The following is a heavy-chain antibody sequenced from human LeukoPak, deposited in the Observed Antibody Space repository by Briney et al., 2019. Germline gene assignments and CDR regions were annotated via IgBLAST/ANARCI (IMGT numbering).Heavy chain of an antibody. D-gene: IGHD1-26*01. J-gene: IGHJ4*02. CDR3: ARGGVVGATTNFDY. CDR1: GGSFSGYY. Sequence: SETLSLTCAVYGGSFSGYYWSWIRQPPGKGLEWIGYIYYSGSTNYNPSLKSRVTISVDTSKNQFSLKLSSVTAADTAVYYCARGGVVGATTNFDYWGQGTLVTVSS. V-gene: IGHV4-59*01. CDR2: IYYSGST.